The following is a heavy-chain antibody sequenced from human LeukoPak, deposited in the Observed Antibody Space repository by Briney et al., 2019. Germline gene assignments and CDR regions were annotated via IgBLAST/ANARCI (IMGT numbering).Heavy chain of an antibody. CDR2: IWYDGSNK. Sequence: PGGSLRLSCAASGFTFSSYGMHWVRQAPGKRLEWVAVIWYDGSNKYYADSVKGRFTISRDNSKNTLYLQMNSLRAEDTAVYYCAKAPYGSGNDYYYYYMDVWGKGTTVTVSS. V-gene: IGHV3-33*06. D-gene: IGHD3-10*01. CDR1: GFTFSSYG. CDR3: AKAPYGSGNDYYYYYMDV. J-gene: IGHJ6*03.